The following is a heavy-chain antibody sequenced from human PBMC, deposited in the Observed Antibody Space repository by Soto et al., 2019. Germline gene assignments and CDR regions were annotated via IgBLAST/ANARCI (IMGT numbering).Heavy chain of an antibody. J-gene: IGHJ5*02. CDR3: ARDPTP. V-gene: IGHV4-31*03. CDR2: IYYSGST. CDR1: GFSLSTSGMC. Sequence: SGPTLVNPTQTLTLTCTFSGFSLSTSGMCVSWIRQHPGKGLEWIGYIYYSGSTYYNPSLKSRVTISVDTSKNQFSLKLSSVAAADTAAYYCARDPTPWGQGTLVTVSS.